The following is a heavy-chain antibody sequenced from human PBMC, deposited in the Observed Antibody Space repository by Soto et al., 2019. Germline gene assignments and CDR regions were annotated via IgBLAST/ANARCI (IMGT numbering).Heavy chain of an antibody. CDR3: VRRADSGYDSYFDY. V-gene: IGHV1-69*02. CDR2: IIPILGIA. Sequence: QVQLVQSGAEVKKPGSSVKVSCKASGGTFSSYTISWVRQAPGQGLEWMGRIIPILGIANYAQKFQGRVTSTADKSMSTAYMELSSLRSEDTAVYYCVRRADSGYDSYFDYWGQRTLVTVSS. D-gene: IGHD5-12*01. CDR1: GGTFSSYT. J-gene: IGHJ4*02.